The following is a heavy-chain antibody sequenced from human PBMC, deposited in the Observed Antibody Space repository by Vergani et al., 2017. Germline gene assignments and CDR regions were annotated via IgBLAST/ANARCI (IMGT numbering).Heavy chain of an antibody. Sequence: QVQLVQSGAEVKKPGSSVKVSCKASGGTFSSYAISWVRQAPGQGLEWMGGIIPIFGTANYAQKFQGRVTITADESTSTAYMELRSLRSEDTAVYYCAREGVAYCSSTSCYTHWFDPWGQGTLVTVSS. CDR2: IIPIFGTA. D-gene: IGHD2-2*02. V-gene: IGHV1-69*01. CDR3: AREGVAYCSSTSCYTHWFDP. J-gene: IGHJ5*02. CDR1: GGTFSSYA.